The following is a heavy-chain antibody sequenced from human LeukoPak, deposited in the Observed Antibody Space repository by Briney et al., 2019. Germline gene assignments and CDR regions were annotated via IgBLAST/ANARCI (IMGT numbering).Heavy chain of an antibody. Sequence: PGGSLRLSCAASGFTVSSNFMSWVRQAPGKGLEWVSVISSGGTTYYADSVKGRFTNSRHISKNTVYLQMNSLRAEDTAVYYCARDRSYGDFAWGYWGQGTLVTVSS. D-gene: IGHD4-17*01. CDR2: ISSGGTT. CDR3: ARDRSYGDFAWGY. CDR1: GFTVSSNF. J-gene: IGHJ4*02. V-gene: IGHV3-53*04.